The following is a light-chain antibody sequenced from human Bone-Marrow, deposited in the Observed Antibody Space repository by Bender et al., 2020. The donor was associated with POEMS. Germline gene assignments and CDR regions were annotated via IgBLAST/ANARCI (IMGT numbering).Light chain of an antibody. Sequence: QSALTQPASVSGSPGQSITISCTGTSSDIGGHNYVSWYQQHPGKAPKLMIYDVSNRPSGVSNRFSGSKSGNTASLTISGLQSVDEGDYYCCSYAGFRVFVFGPGTKVSVL. CDR3: CSYAGFRVFV. CDR2: DVS. V-gene: IGLV2-14*01. CDR1: SSDIGGHNY. J-gene: IGLJ1*01.